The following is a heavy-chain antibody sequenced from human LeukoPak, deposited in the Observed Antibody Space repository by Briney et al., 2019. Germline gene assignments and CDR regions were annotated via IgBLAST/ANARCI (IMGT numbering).Heavy chain of an antibody. Sequence: GGSLRLSCAASGFTFSSYEMNWVRQAPGKGLEWVSYISSSGSTIYYADSVKGRFTISRDNVKNSLYLQMNSLRAEDTAVYYCAGADYDYVWGSYRQYYFDYWGQGTLVTVSS. CDR2: ISSSGSTI. V-gene: IGHV3-48*03. J-gene: IGHJ4*02. CDR3: AGADYDYVWGSYRQYYFDY. CDR1: GFTFSSYE. D-gene: IGHD3-16*02.